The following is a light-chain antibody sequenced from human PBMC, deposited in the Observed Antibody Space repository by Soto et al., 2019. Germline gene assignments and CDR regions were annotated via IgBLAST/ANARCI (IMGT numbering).Light chain of an antibody. Sequence: DIQMTQSPSTLSASVGDRVAITCRASDNNVHWLAWYQQKPGKAPKLLIYKAANLADEVPSRFAGSGSGTDFTLTITRLQPDDFATCYCQHYNSFSRTFGQGTKVDIK. J-gene: IGKJ1*01. CDR2: KAA. CDR1: DNNVHW. CDR3: QHYNSFSRT. V-gene: IGKV1-5*03.